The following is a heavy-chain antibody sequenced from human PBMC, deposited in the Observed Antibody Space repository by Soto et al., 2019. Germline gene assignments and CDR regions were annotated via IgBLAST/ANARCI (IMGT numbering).Heavy chain of an antibody. CDR2: IFSDDST. V-gene: IGHV3-66*01. D-gene: IGHD1-1*01. Sequence: GGSLRLSCAASGFTVSGNYMSWVRQAPGKGLEWVSVIFSDDSTYYADSVKGRFTISRDNSKNTLFLQMNSMRADDTAVYYCARANVNSWSWPLDYWGQGSLVTVSS. CDR3: ARANVNSWSWPLDY. CDR1: GFTVSGNY. J-gene: IGHJ4*02.